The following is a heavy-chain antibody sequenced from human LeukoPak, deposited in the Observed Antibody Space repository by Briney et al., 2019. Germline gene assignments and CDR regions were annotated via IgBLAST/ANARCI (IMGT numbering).Heavy chain of an antibody. Sequence: SGTLSLTCTVSGGSISSSSSYWGWIRQPPGKGLEWIGSIYYSGSTYYNPSLKSRVTISVDTSKNQFSLKLSSVTAADTAVYYCARDRSGSYVPGGYFDYWGQGTLVTVSS. CDR2: IYYSGST. V-gene: IGHV4-39*07. J-gene: IGHJ4*02. D-gene: IGHD1-26*01. CDR3: ARDRSGSYVPGGYFDY. CDR1: GGSISSSSSY.